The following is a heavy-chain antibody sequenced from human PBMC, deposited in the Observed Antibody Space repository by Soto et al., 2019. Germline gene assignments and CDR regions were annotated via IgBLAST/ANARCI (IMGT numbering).Heavy chain of an antibody. J-gene: IGHJ4*02. V-gene: IGHV3-23*01. Sequence: EVHLLESGGGLVHPGESLRLSCGAAGFTFSSCVMTWVRQAPGKGLEWVSCITDSGTGTYYADSVKGRFTISRENSKNTMYLQMINLRAEDTGVYYCAKGLINGRWYAEDWGQGTLVTVSS. D-gene: IGHD6-13*01. CDR3: AKGLINGRWYAED. CDR2: ITDSGTGT. CDR1: GFTFSSCV.